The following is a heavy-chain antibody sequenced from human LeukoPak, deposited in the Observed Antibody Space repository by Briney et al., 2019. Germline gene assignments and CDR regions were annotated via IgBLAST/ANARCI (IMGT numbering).Heavy chain of an antibody. CDR1: GGSFSGYY. Sequence: SETLSLTCAVYGGSFSGYYWSWIRQPPGKGLEWIGEINHSGSTNYNPSLKSRVTISVDTSKNQFSLKLSSVTAADTAVYHCARGAIRPGYWGQGTLVTVSS. V-gene: IGHV4-34*01. J-gene: IGHJ4*02. D-gene: IGHD5-24*01. CDR2: INHSGST. CDR3: ARGAIRPGY.